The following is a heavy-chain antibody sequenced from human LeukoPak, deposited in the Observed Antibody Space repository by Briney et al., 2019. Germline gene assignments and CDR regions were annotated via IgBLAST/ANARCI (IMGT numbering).Heavy chain of an antibody. CDR2: INHSGST. D-gene: IGHD4-17*01. CDR3: ARMTTASCFDY. J-gene: IGHJ4*02. V-gene: IGHV4-34*01. CDR1: GGSFSGYY. Sequence: PSETLSLTCAVHGGSFSGYYWSWIRQPPGKGLEWIGEINHSGSTYYNPSLKSRVTISVDTSKNQFSLKLSSVTAADTAVYYCARMTTASCFDYWGQGTLVTVSS.